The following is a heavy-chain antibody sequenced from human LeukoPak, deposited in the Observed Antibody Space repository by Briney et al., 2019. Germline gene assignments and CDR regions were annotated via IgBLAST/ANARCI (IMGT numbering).Heavy chain of an antibody. D-gene: IGHD3-22*01. V-gene: IGHV4-59*01. CDR3: ARSRDYDSTGYNPTYYFDS. CDR2: IYNTVDV. CDR1: GGSIIGSY. Sequence: SETLSLTCTVSGGSIIGSYWTWIRQSPGGGLEYIGYIYNTVDVNYSPSLKSRVTISIDMSRSQFSLRLKSVTAADTAIYYCARSRDYDSTGYNPTYYFDSWGQGALVTVSS. J-gene: IGHJ4*02.